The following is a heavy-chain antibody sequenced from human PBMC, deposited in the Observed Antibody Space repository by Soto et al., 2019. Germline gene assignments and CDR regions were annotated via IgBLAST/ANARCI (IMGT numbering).Heavy chain of an antibody. CDR2: ISGNSANT. J-gene: IGHJ4*02. CDR3: AKKLGPVDGRKEPLDY. Sequence: GGSMRLSCAAAGCTFNTYVMSWVRQAPGKGLEWVSEISGNSANTYYADSVKGRFTISRDNSKNTLYRQMNSLRADDTAVYYCAKKLGPVDGRKEPLDYWGQGTLVTVSS. V-gene: IGHV3-23*01. CDR1: GCTFNTYV. D-gene: IGHD1-26*01.